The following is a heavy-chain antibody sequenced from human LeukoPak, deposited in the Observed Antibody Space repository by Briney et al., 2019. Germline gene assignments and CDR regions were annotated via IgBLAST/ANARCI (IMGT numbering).Heavy chain of an antibody. J-gene: IGHJ4*02. Sequence: GASVKVSCKASGFTFTSSAMLWVRQARGQRLEWIGWIVVGSGNTNYAQKFQERVTTTRDMSTSTAYMELSSLRSEDTAVYYCAAALSQTDSGYDALDYWGQGTLVTVSS. CDR3: AAALSQTDSGYDALDY. CDR1: GFTFTSSA. V-gene: IGHV1-58*02. D-gene: IGHD5-12*01. CDR2: IVVGSGNT.